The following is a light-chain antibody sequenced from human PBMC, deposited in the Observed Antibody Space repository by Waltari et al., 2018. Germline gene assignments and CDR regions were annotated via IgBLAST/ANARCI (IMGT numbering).Light chain of an antibody. CDR1: SSDVGGYNY. CDR2: EVS. CDR3: SSYAGSNNVV. Sequence: QSALTQPPSASGSPGQPVTISRTVTSSDVGGYNYVSWYHQNPGKAPKLMIYEVSKRPSGVPDRFSGSKSGNTASLTVSGLQAEDEADYYCSSYAGSNNVVFGGGTKLTVL. V-gene: IGLV2-8*01. J-gene: IGLJ2*01.